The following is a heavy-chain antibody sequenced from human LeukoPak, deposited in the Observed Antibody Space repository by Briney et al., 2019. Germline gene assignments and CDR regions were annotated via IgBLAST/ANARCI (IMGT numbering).Heavy chain of an antibody. CDR2: IYHSGST. CDR1: GGSISSSNW. CDR3: ARDLGYCSSTSCREDGDY. D-gene: IGHD2-2*01. V-gene: IGHV4-4*02. J-gene: IGHJ4*02. Sequence: SETLSLTCAVSGGSISSSNWWSWVRQPPGKGLEWIGEIYHSGSTDYNPSLKSRVTISVDKSKNQFSLKLSSVTAADTAVYYCARDLGYCSSTSCREDGDYWGPGTLVTVSS.